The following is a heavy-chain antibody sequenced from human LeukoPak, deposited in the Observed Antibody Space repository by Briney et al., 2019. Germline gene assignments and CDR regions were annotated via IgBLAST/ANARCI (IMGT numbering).Heavy chain of an antibody. CDR3: AKLGDSST. CDR2: TYYRSKWYN. Sequence: SQTLSLTCAISGDSFSSNSAAWSWLRQSPSRGLEWLGRTYYRSKWYNDYAVSVKSRIIIKPDTSKNQFPLQLNSVTPEDTAVYYCAKLGDSSTWGQGTLVTVSS. V-gene: IGHV6-1*01. D-gene: IGHD6-19*01. J-gene: IGHJ5*02. CDR1: GDSFSSNSAA.